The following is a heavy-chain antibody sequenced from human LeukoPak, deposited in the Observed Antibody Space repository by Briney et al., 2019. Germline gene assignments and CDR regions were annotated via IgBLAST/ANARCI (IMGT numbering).Heavy chain of an antibody. CDR1: GFSISNGYY. J-gene: IGHJ1*01. CDR2: VYPSGST. D-gene: IGHD6-13*01. Sequence: PSETLSLTCSVSGFSISNGYYWGWIRQPPGKGLEWIGTVYPSGSTHYTPSLKSRVAVSIDTSKNQFSLNLISVTAADTAIYYCASPVGLVAAGEYFLHWGHGTLVTVSS. V-gene: IGHV4-38-2*02. CDR3: ASPVGLVAAGEYFLH.